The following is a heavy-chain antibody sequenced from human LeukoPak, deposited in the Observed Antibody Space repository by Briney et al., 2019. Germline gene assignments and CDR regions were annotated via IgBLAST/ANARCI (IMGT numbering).Heavy chain of an antibody. CDR3: AKKRMTQYDILTGNDY. Sequence: GGSLRLSCAASGFTFRDYYMSWIRQAPGKGLEWVSYISSSGSTIYYADSVKGRFTISRDNAKNSLYLQMNSLRAEDTAVYYCAKKRMTQYDILTGNDYWGQGTLVTVSS. V-gene: IGHV3-11*01. CDR2: ISSSGSTI. CDR1: GFTFRDYY. D-gene: IGHD3-9*01. J-gene: IGHJ4*02.